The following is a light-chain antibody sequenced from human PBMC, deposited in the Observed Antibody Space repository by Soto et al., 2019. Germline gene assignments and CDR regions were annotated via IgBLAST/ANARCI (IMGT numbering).Light chain of an antibody. V-gene: IGKV1-12*01. CDR3: KQSRSFPLT. CDR2: AAS. Sequence: DIQMTQSPSSLSASVGDRVTITCRASQDLDRWLAWYQQKPGEAPKVLIFAASSLQSGLPSRFSGGGSGTDFSLTISSLQPEDFATYYCKQSRSFPLTFGGGTKVYIK. CDR1: QDLDRW. J-gene: IGKJ4*01.